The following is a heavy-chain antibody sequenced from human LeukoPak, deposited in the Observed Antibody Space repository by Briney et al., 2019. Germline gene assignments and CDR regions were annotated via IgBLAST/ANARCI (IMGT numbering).Heavy chain of an antibody. V-gene: IGHV4-34*01. CDR3: ARDSYNTRGGDY. Sequence: SETLSLTCAVYGGSFSGYYWSWIRQPPGKGLEWIGEINHSGSTNYDPSLKSRVTISVDTSKNQFSLKLSSVTAADTAVYYCARDSYNTRGGDYWGQGTLVTVSS. CDR2: INHSGST. CDR1: GGSFSGYY. D-gene: IGHD2-15*01. J-gene: IGHJ4*02.